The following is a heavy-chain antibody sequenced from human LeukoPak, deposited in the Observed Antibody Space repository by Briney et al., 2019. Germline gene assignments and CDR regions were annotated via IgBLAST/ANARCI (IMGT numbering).Heavy chain of an antibody. CDR3: ARGHTRITMLRGSRSAYYFDY. J-gene: IGHJ4*02. Sequence: SETLSLTCTVSGVSISSSNSYWGWIRQPPGKGLEWIGSIYYSGNTYYNASLKSQVSISIDTSKNRFSLKLSSVTAADTAVYYCARGHTRITMLRGSRSAYYFDYWGQGTLVTVSS. CDR1: GVSISSSNSY. CDR2: IYYSGNT. V-gene: IGHV4-39*01. D-gene: IGHD3-10*01.